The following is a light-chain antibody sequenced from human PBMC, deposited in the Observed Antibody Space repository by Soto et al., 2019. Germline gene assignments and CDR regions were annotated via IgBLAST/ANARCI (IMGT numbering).Light chain of an antibody. CDR2: DAS. V-gene: IGKV3-15*01. CDR1: HSVSSN. J-gene: IGKJ1*01. Sequence: EIVMAPSPVTPSLSPGGRATPSCRASHSVSSNLAWYQQKPGQAPRLLIYDASTRATGIPARFSGSGSGTEFTLTISSLQSEDFAVYYCQQYNNWRTFGQGTKVDIK. CDR3: QQYNNWRT.